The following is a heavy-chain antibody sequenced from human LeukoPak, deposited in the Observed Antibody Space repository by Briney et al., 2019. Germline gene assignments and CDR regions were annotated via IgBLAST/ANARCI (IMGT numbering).Heavy chain of an antibody. CDR3: ARESAGYYYDY. V-gene: IGHV1-18*01. J-gene: IGHJ4*02. D-gene: IGHD3-22*01. Sequence: ASVKVSCKASGYTFSNYGINWVRQAPGQGLEWMGWISAYNGNTNYAQKLQGRVTMTTDTSTSTAYMELSRLRSDDTAVYYCARESAGYYYDYWGQGTLVTVSS. CDR2: ISAYNGNT. CDR1: GYTFSNYG.